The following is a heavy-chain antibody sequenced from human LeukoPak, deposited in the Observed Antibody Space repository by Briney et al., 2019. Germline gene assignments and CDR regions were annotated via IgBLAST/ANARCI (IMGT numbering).Heavy chain of an antibody. Sequence: AASVKVSCKASGYTFTSYAISWVRQAPGQGLEWMGGIIPIFGTANYAQKFQGRVTITTDESTSTAYMELSSLRSEDTAVYYCARAYPSDDYGGNSVDYWGQGTLVTVSS. D-gene: IGHD4-23*01. CDR2: IIPIFGTA. J-gene: IGHJ4*02. CDR1: GYTFTSYA. CDR3: ARAYPSDDYGGNSVDY. V-gene: IGHV1-69*05.